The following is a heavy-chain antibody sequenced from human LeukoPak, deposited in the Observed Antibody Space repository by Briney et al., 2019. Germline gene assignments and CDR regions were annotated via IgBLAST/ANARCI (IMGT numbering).Heavy chain of an antibody. CDR3: ARYRDYWSGFPYFDY. J-gene: IGHJ4*02. CDR1: GGSFSVYY. D-gene: IGHD3-3*01. V-gene: IGHV4-34*01. CDR2: INHRGST. Sequence: PSETLSLTCAVYGGSFSVYYWSWIRQPPGKGLEWIWEINHRGSTNYNRSLKSRVSISVDTSKNQLSLNLSSVTAADTAVYYCARYRDYWSGFPYFDYWGQGAMVTVSS.